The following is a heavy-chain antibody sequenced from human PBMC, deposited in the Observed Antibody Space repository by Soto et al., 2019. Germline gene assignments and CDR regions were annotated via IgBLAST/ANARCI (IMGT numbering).Heavy chain of an antibody. D-gene: IGHD3-10*01. CDR1: DYTFTSYG. CDR2: ISAYNGNT. V-gene: IGHV1-18*01. CDR3: AGGTMVRRIWGYYYYGMDV. J-gene: IGHJ6*02. Sequence: QVQLVQSGAEVKKPGASVKVSCKASDYTFTSYGISWVREAPGQGLEWMGWISAYNGNTNYAQKLQGRVTMTTDTSPSTAYMELRSLRSDDTAVYYCAGGTMVRRIWGYYYYGMDVWGQGTTVTVSS.